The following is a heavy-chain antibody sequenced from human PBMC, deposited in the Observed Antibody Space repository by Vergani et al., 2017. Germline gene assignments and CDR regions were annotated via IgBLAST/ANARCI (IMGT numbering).Heavy chain of an antibody. J-gene: IGHJ4*02. CDR1: GFTFSSYA. D-gene: IGHD6-13*01. CDR2: ISGSGGST. Sequence: EVQLLESGGGLVQPGGSLRLSCAASGFTFSSYAMSWVRQAPGKGLEWVSAISGSGGSTYYADSVKGRFTISRDNSKNTLYLKMNSLRAEDTAVYYCAKDKSRAAAVSNPRFFDYWGQGTLVTVSS. V-gene: IGHV3-23*01. CDR3: AKDKSRAAAVSNPRFFDY.